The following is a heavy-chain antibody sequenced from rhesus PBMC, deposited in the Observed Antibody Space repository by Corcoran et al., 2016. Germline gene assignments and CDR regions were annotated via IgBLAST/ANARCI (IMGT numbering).Heavy chain of an antibody. J-gene: IGHJ4*01. CDR1: GYSISSGHD. Sequence: QVQLQESGRGLVKPSETLSLTCAVSGYSISSGHDWGWFRQPPGKGPEYIGYFSGSSGFTYYNPSLKSRVTISKDTSKNQFSLKLTSVTAADTAVYYCGRGAAIDYWGQGVLVTVSS. D-gene: IGHD6-25*01. V-gene: IGHV4-99*02. CDR3: GRGAAIDY. CDR2: FSGSSGFT.